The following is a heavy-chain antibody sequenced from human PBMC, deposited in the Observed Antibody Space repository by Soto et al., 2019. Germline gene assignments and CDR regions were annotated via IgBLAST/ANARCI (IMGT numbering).Heavy chain of an antibody. D-gene: IGHD4-17*01. CDR2: IYHSGST. J-gene: IGHJ4*02. V-gene: IGHV4-30-2*01. CDR3: ARAMTTVTTLDY. Sequence: QLQLQESGSGLVKPSQTLSLTCAVSGGSISSGGYSWSWIRQPPGKGLEWIGYIYHSGSTYYNPSLKSRVTISVDSSKYQFSLKLSSVPAADTAVYYCARAMTTVTTLDYWGQGTLVTVSS. CDR1: GGSISSGGYS.